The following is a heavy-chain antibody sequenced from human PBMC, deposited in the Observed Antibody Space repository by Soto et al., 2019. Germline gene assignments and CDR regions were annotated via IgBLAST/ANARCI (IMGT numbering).Heavy chain of an antibody. CDR2: IIPIFGTA. D-gene: IGHD6-13*01. CDR1: GGTFSSYA. J-gene: IGHJ6*02. Sequence: QVQLVQSGAEVKKPGSSVKVSCKASGGTFSSYAISWVRQAPGQGLEWMGGIIPIFGTANYAQKFQGRVTITADESTSTAYMELSSLRSEDTAVYYGARVGEQQPSYYYYGMDVWGQGTTVTVSS. CDR3: ARVGEQQPSYYYYGMDV. V-gene: IGHV1-69*01.